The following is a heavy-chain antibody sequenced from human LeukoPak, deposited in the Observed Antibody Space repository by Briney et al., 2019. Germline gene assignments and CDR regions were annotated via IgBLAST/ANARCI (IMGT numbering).Heavy chain of an antibody. D-gene: IGHD6-19*01. CDR3: TKELHVAVAVADYYYFYMDV. CDR2: INGGGNTS. CDR1: RFAFSSFA. J-gene: IGHJ6*03. Sequence: GGSLRLSRAASRFAFSSFAMGWVRHSLGKGLEWLSTINGGGNTSFYADSVKGRFTISRDNSKNTLYLHMDSLRPDDTAIYFCTKELHVAVAVADYYYFYMDVWGRGTAVSVSS. V-gene: IGHV3-23*01.